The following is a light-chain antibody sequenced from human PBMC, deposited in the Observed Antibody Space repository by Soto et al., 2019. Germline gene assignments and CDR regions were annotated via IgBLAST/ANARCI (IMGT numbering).Light chain of an antibody. V-gene: IGLV2-14*01. CDR1: SSDVGGYNY. J-gene: IGLJ1*01. CDR3: SSYTSISSPLYV. Sequence: QSAPTQPASVSGSPGQSITISCTGTSSDVGGYNYVSWYQQYPGKAPKLMIYDVSYRPSGVSNRFSGSKSGNTASLTISGLQAEDEADYYCSSYTSISSPLYVFGTGTKVTVL. CDR2: DVS.